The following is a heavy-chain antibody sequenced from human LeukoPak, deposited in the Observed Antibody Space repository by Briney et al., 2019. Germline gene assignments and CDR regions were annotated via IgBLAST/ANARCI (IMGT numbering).Heavy chain of an antibody. V-gene: IGHV3-7*01. CDR3: ARDDYGMDV. CDR2: IKQDGSEK. CDR1: GFTFSNYA. J-gene: IGHJ6*02. Sequence: GGSLRLSCAASGFTFSNYAMAWVRQAPGKGLEWVANIKQDGSEKYYVDSVKGRFTISRDNAKNSLYLQMNSLRAEDTAVYYCARDDYGMDVWGQGTTVTVSS.